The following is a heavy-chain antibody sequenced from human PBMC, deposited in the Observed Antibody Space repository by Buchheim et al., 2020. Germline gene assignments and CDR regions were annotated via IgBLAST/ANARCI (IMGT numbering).Heavy chain of an antibody. D-gene: IGHD3-10*01. Sequence: QVQLQESGPGLVKPSQTLSLTCTVSGGSISSGYYYWSWIRQPPGKGLEWIGYIYYSASTYYNPSLTSRVTISVDTSKNQFSLKLSSVTAADTAVYYCARVGSRFNLDYWGQGTL. CDR1: GGSISSGYYY. CDR3: ARVGSRFNLDY. V-gene: IGHV4-30-4*01. J-gene: IGHJ4*02. CDR2: IYYSAST.